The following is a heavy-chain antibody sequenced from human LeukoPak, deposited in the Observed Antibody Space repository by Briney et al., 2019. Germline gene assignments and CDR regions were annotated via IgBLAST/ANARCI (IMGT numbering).Heavy chain of an antibody. CDR3: AKLRSSGDSNL. D-gene: IGHD2-15*01. J-gene: IGHJ5*02. CDR1: GFTFSSYS. V-gene: IGHV3-23*01. Sequence: PGGSLRLSCAASGFTFSSYSMNWVRQAPGKGLEWVSSIGANGGSIYYADSVKGRFTISRDNSRNTLYLQMSSLRAEDTAVYYCAKLRSSGDSNLWGQGTLVTVSS. CDR2: IGANGGSI.